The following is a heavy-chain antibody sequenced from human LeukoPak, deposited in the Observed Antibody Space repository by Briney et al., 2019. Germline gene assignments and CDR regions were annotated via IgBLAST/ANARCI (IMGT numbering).Heavy chain of an antibody. D-gene: IGHD1-14*01. CDR1: GFTFSSYG. J-gene: IGHJ4*02. CDR3: AKTGPGQFDY. Sequence: PGGSLRLSCAASGFTFSSYGMHWVRQAPGKGLEWVAVISYDGSNKCYADSVKGRFTISRDNSKNTLYLQMNSLRAEDTAVYYCAKTGPGQFDYWGQGTLVTVSS. CDR2: ISYDGSNK. V-gene: IGHV3-30*18.